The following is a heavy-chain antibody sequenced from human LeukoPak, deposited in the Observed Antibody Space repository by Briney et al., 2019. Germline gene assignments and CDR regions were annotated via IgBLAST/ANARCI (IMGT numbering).Heavy chain of an antibody. CDR2: IYYSGTT. Sequence: SETLSLTCTVSGGSIRSSSYYWGWIRQPPGKGLEWIGSIYYSGTTYYNPSLKSRVTISVGTSNNQFSLKLISVTAADTAVYYCVRGAARPDYWGQGTLVTVSS. CDR3: VRGAARPDY. V-gene: IGHV4-39*01. J-gene: IGHJ4*02. D-gene: IGHD6-6*01. CDR1: GGSIRSSSYY.